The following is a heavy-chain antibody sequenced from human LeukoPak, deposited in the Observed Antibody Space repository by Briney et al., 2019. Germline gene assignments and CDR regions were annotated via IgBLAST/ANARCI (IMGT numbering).Heavy chain of an antibody. J-gene: IGHJ5*02. CDR3: ARALAVAGTGGFDP. Sequence: GGSLRLSCAASGFTFSSYWMHWVRQAPGKGLVWVSRINSDGSSTSYADSVKGRFTISRDNAKNTLYLQMNSLRAKDTAVYYCARALAVAGTGGFDPWGQGTLVTVSS. V-gene: IGHV3-74*01. CDR2: INSDGSST. D-gene: IGHD6-19*01. CDR1: GFTFSSYW.